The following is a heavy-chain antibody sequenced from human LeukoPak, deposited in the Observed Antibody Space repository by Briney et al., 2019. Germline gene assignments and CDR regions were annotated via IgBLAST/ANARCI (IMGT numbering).Heavy chain of an antibody. J-gene: IGHJ4*02. CDR1: GFTFSSYA. CDR3: AKDLRYDSPFWYFDY. V-gene: IGHV3-23*01. Sequence: PGGSLRLSCAASGFTFSSYAMSWVSQAPGKGLEWVSAISGGGCNTYYAGSVKGRFTISRDNSKNTLYLQMNSLRAGDTAVYYCAKDLRYDSPFWYFDYWGQGTLVTVSS. D-gene: IGHD3-22*01. CDR2: ISGGGCNT.